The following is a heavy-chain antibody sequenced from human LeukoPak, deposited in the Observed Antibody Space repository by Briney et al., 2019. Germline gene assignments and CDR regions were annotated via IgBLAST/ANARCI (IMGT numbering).Heavy chain of an antibody. Sequence: GGYLRLSCAASGFTFSTYTMNWVRQAPGEGLEWVSSLSGSSSYIYYADSVKGRFTISRDNAKNSLYLQMNSLRGDATSVYYCVRIPNSANFPNWFDPWGQGTLVTVSS. CDR1: GFTFSTYT. D-gene: IGHD4/OR15-4a*01. CDR3: VRIPNSANFPNWFDP. CDR2: LSGSSSYI. V-gene: IGHV3-21*06. J-gene: IGHJ5*02.